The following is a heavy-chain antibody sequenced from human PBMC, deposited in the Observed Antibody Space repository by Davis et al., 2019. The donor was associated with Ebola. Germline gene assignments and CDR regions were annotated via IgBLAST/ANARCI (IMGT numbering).Heavy chain of an antibody. CDR2: ISYDGSNK. J-gene: IGHJ4*02. Sequence: GESLKISCAASGFTFSSYAMHWVRQAPGKGLEWVAVISYDGSNKYYADSVKGRFTISRDNSKNTLYLQMNSLRAEDTAVYYCARSEPPDYWGQGTLVTVSS. CDR1: GFTFSSYA. CDR3: ARSEPPDY. V-gene: IGHV3-30*04. D-gene: IGHD1-14*01.